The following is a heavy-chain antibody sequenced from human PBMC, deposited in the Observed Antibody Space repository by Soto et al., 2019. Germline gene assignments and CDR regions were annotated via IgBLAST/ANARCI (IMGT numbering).Heavy chain of an antibody. CDR3: ARPNLGYCSGGSCNDAFDI. V-gene: IGHV4-39*01. CDR1: GGSISSSSYY. CDR2: IYYSGST. J-gene: IGHJ3*02. D-gene: IGHD2-15*01. Sequence: SETLSLTCTVSGGSISSSSYYWGWIRQPPGKGLEWIGSIYYSGSTYYNPSLKSRVTISVDTSKNQFSLKLSSVTAPDTAVYYCARPNLGYCSGGSCNDAFDIWGQGTMVTVSS.